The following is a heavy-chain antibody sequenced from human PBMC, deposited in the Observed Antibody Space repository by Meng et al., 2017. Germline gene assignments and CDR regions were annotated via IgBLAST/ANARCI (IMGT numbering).Heavy chain of an antibody. D-gene: IGHD6-13*01. J-gene: IGHJ4*02. Sequence: VQLVESGGGVFQPRMSLRLSWAAFGFTFSSYGMHWVWQAPGKGLEWVAVIWYDGSNKYYADSVKGRFTISRDNSKNTLYLQMNSLRAEDTAVYYCAKDLTAAAGSWGQGTLVTVSS. CDR2: IWYDGSNK. V-gene: IGHV3-33*06. CDR3: AKDLTAAAGS. CDR1: GFTFSSYG.